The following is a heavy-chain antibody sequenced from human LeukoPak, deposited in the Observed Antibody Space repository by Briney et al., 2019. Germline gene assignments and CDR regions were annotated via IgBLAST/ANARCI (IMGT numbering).Heavy chain of an antibody. CDR3: ARTDRPVDGYNDY. J-gene: IGHJ4*02. Sequence: ASVKVSCKASGYTFTSYYMHWVRQAPGQGLEWMGIINPSGGSTSYAQKFHGRVTMTRDMSTSTVYMELSSLRSEDTAVYYCARTDRPVDGYNDYWGQGTLVTVSS. CDR2: INPSGGST. CDR1: GYTFTSYY. D-gene: IGHD5-24*01. V-gene: IGHV1-46*01.